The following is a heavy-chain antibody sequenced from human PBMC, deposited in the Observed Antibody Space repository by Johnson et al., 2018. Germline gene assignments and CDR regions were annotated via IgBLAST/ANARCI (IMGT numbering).Heavy chain of an antibody. Sequence: QVQLLESGAEVKKPGSSVKVSCKASGYTFTSYDINWVRQATGQGLEWMGWMNPHSGNTGSAQKFQGRVIMTRNTSISTAYMELSSLRSEDTAVYYCARMGRGVAAFDIWGQGTMVTVSS. J-gene: IGHJ3*02. V-gene: IGHV1-8*01. CDR3: ARMGRGVAAFDI. CDR1: GYTFTSYD. D-gene: IGHD3-10*01. CDR2: MNPHSGNT.